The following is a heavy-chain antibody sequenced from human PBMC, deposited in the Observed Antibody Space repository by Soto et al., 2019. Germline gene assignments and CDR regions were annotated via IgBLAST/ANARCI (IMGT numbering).Heavy chain of an antibody. CDR1: GYTFTSYD. J-gene: IGHJ6*02. CDR2: MNPNSGNT. V-gene: IGHV1-8*01. CDR3: ARSLTLRFLEWLSFGMDV. Sequence: QVQLVQSGAEVKKPGASVKVSCKASGYTFTSYDINWVRQATGQGLEWMGWMNPNSGNTGYAQKFQGRVTMTRNTXIXTXFMELSSLRSEDTAVYYCARSLTLRFLEWLSFGMDVWGQGTTVTVSS. D-gene: IGHD3-3*01.